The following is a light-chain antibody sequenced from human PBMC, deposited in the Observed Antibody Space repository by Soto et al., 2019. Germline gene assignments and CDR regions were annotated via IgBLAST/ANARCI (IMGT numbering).Light chain of an antibody. CDR3: QQYHNWPRT. V-gene: IGKV3-15*01. CDR2: GAS. J-gene: IGKJ1*01. Sequence: EIVIRQSPATLSVSPGERATLSCRASQSVSSNLAWYQQKPGQAPRLLIYGASTRATGIPARFSGSGSGTEFTLTINSLQSEDFVVYYCQQYHNWPRTFGQGTKVDIK. CDR1: QSVSSN.